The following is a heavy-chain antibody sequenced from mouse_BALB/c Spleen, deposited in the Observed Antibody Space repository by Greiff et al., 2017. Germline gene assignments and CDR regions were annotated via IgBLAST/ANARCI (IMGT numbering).Heavy chain of an antibody. D-gene: IGHD1-1*01. J-gene: IGHJ2*01. CDR3: AGNYYGDYFDY. V-gene: IGHV3-2*02. Sequence: EVQLQESGPGLVKPSQSLSLTCTVTGYSITSDYAWNWIRQFPGNKLEWMGYISYSGSTSYNPSLKSRISITRDTSKNQFFLQLNSVTTEDTATYYCAGNYYGDYFDYWGQGTTLTVSS. CDR1: GYSITSDYA. CDR2: ISYSGST.